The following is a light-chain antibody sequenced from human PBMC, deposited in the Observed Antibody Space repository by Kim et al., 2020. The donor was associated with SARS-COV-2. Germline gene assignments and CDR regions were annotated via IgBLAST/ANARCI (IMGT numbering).Light chain of an antibody. CDR2: PHN. CDR3: AAWDIGLSAWV. Sequence: ASGTPGQTVTISCSGRNSVIWYHQLPEAAPKLLSSPHNQRPSGVPGRFSASKSGTSASLAITGLLSEDEAVYYCAAWDIGLSAWVFGGGTQLTVL. CDR1: NS. V-gene: IGLV1-44*01. J-gene: IGLJ3*02.